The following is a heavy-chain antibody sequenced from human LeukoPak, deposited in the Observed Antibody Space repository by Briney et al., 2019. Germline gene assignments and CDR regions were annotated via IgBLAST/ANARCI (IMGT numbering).Heavy chain of an antibody. CDR1: GFTFSSYW. D-gene: IGHD3-22*01. Sequence: GGSLRLSCAASGFTFSSYWMHWVRQAPGKELVWVSRINSDGSSTSYADSVKGRFTISRDNAKNTLYLQMNSLRAEDTAVYYCARDGYDSSGYYLDWFDPWGQGTLVTVSS. CDR3: ARDGYDSSGYYLDWFDP. V-gene: IGHV3-74*01. CDR2: INSDGSST. J-gene: IGHJ5*02.